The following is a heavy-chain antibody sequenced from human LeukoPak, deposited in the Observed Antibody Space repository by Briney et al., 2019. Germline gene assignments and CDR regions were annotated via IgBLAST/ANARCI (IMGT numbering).Heavy chain of an antibody. D-gene: IGHD3-22*01. CDR3: VRADDDISGYPPIPDAFDI. Sequence: GESLKISCKGSGYSFTSYWIGWVRQMPGKDLEWMGIIYPCDSDTRYNPSFQGQVTISADKSISTAYLQWSSLKASDTAMYYCVRADDDISGYPPIPDAFDIWGEGTMVTVSS. CDR1: GYSFTSYW. J-gene: IGHJ3*02. CDR2: IYPCDSDT. V-gene: IGHV5-51*01.